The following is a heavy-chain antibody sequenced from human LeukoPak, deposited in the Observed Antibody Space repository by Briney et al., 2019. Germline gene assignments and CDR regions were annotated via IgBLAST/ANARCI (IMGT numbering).Heavy chain of an antibody. Sequence: PGGSLRLSCAASGFTVSSNYMSWVRQAPGKGLEWVAVISYDGSNKYYADSVKGRFTISRDNSKNTLYLQMNSLRAEDTAVYYCARDQFSLGELSFIAGSDYWGQGTLVTVSS. CDR1: GFTVSSNY. V-gene: IGHV3-30-3*01. J-gene: IGHJ4*02. CDR2: ISYDGSNK. CDR3: ARDQFSLGELSFIAGSDY. D-gene: IGHD3-16*02.